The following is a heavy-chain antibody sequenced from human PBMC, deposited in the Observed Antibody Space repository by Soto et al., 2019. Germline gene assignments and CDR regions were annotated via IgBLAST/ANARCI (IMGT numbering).Heavy chain of an antibody. V-gene: IGHV1-18*01. CDR1: GYTFTSYG. Sequence: QVRLVRSGAEVKKPGASVKVSCKASGYTFTSYGISWVRQAPGQGREWMGWISAYNGNTNYAQKLKGRVTMTTDTSKSTAYMELRSLRSDDTAVYYCARPHPCSGYDGLHWFDPWGQGTLVTVSS. J-gene: IGHJ5*02. CDR3: ARPHPCSGYDGLHWFDP. CDR2: ISAYNGNT. D-gene: IGHD5-12*01.